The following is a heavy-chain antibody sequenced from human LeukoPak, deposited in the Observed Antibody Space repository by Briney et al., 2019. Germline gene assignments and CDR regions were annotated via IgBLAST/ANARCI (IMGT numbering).Heavy chain of an antibody. J-gene: IGHJ3*02. CDR1: GGSISTSNYF. CDR2: IHYTGSA. D-gene: IGHD3-22*01. Sequence: SQTLSLTCTVSGGSISTSNYFWSWNRQSPGKGLEWIGYIHYTGSAHYSSLKSRVSITVDTSKNQFSLHMTSVTDADTAVYYCARAVNEVSDSDAFDIWGQGTTVTVSS. V-gene: IGHV4-30-4*01. CDR3: ARAVNEVSDSDAFDI.